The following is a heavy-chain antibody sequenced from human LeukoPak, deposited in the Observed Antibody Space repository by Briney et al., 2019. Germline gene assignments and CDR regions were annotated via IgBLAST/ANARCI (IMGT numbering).Heavy chain of an antibody. CDR3: AKEVGMYGTPTLDF. J-gene: IGHJ4*02. CDR2: IPGSGVYT. D-gene: IGHD1-1*01. V-gene: IGHV3-23*01. CDR1: GFTFSSYA. Sequence: GGSLRLSCAASGFTFSSYAMSWARQAPGGGLEWVSGIPGSGVYTFYADSVKGRFTISRDNSKDTLFLQMNSLRAEDTAVYYCAKEVGMYGTPTLDFWGQGTVVTVSS.